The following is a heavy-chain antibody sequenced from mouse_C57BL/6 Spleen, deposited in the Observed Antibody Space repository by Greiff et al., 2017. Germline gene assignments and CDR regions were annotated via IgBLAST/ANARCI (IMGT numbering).Heavy chain of an antibody. CDR3: ARSNGAGYFEG. CDR1: GYTFTSYW. V-gene: IGHV1-55*01. J-gene: IGHJ1*03. CDR2: IYPGSGST. Sequence: QVQLQQPGAELVKPGASVKMSCKASGYTFTSYWITWVKQRPGQGLEWIGDIYPGSGSTNYNEKFKSKATLTVATSSSTAYMQLSSLTSEDSAVYYCARSNGAGYFEGWGTGTTVTVAS.